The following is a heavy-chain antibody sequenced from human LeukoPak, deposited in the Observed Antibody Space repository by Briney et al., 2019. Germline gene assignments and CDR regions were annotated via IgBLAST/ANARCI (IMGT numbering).Heavy chain of an antibody. J-gene: IGHJ4*02. CDR3: ARDVRWLRFVFDY. CDR2: ISSSSSTV. CDR1: GFTFSDYS. V-gene: IGHV3-48*02. D-gene: IGHD5-12*01. Sequence: GGCLRLSCAASGFTFSDYSVNWVRPAQGKGLEWVSYISSSSSTVYYADSVKGRFTISRDNAKNSLYLQMNSLRDEDTAVYYCARDVRWLRFVFDYWGQGIPVTVSS.